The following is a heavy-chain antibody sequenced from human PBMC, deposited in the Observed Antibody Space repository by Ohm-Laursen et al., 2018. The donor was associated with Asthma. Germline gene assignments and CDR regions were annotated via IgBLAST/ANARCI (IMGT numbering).Heavy chain of an antibody. CDR3: ARDPPVTTVTTGEYFDY. CDR1: GFTFSSYA. J-gene: IGHJ4*02. Sequence: SLRLSCAASGFTFSSYAMSWVRQAPGKGLEWVSAISGSGGSTYYADSVKGRFTISRDNSKNTLYLQMNSLRAEDTAVYYCARDPPVTTVTTGEYFDYWGQGTLVTVSS. V-gene: IGHV3-23*01. D-gene: IGHD4-17*01. CDR2: ISGSGGST.